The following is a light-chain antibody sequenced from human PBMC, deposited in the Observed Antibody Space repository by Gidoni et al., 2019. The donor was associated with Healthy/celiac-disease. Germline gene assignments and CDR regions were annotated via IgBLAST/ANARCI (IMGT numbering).Light chain of an antibody. Sequence: EIVLTQSPATLSLSPGERATLSCRASQSVSSYLAWYQQKPGQAPRLLIYDASNRATGIPARFSGSRSGTDFTITISSLEPEDFAVYYCQQRSNWWTFGQGTKVEIK. CDR2: DAS. J-gene: IGKJ1*01. CDR1: QSVSSY. CDR3: QQRSNWWT. V-gene: IGKV3-11*01.